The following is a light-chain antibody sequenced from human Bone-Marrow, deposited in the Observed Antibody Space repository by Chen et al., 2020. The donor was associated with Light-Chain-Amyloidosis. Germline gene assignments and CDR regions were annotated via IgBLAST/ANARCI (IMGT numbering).Light chain of an antibody. Sequence: SYLLNQPSSVSVAPGQTGTIACGGNNIGSTSVHWYQQTPGQAPLLVVYDDSDRPSGIPVRLSGSNAGNTASQTISRVEAGDEADYYCQVWDRSSDRPVFGGGTKLTVL. CDR3: QVWDRSSDRPV. J-gene: IGLJ3*02. CDR1: NIGSTS. CDR2: DDS. V-gene: IGLV3-21*02.